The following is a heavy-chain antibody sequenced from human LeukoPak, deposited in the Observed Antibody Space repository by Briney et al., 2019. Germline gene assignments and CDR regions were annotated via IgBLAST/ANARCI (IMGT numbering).Heavy chain of an antibody. CDR2: ISSSSSYI. J-gene: IGHJ4*02. D-gene: IGHD1-1*01. CDR3: TTRVEETTLYAHDY. V-gene: IGHV3-21*01. CDR1: GFTFSSYS. Sequence: GGSLRLSCAASGFTFSSYSMNWVRQAPGKGLEWVSSISSSSSYIYYADSVKGRFTISRDNAKNSLSLQMNGLRAEDTAIYYCTTRVEETTLYAHDYWGQGTLVTVSS.